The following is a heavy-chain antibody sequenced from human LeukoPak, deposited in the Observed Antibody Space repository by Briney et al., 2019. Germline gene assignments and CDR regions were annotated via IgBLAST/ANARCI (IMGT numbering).Heavy chain of an antibody. CDR1: GFTVSTNY. V-gene: IGHV3-66*01. J-gene: IGHJ3*02. CDR2: LYSRGST. CDR3: ARGGPEDAFDI. Sequence: GGSLRLSCAASGFTVSTNYMSWVRQAPGKGLEWVSVLYSRGSTYYADSVKGRFTISRDKSKNTLYLQMNSLRDEDTALYYCARGGPEDAFDIWGQGTMVIVSS. D-gene: IGHD1-14*01.